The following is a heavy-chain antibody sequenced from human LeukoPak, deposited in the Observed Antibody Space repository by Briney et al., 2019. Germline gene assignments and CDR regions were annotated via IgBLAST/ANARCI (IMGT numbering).Heavy chain of an antibody. D-gene: IGHD6-13*01. J-gene: IGHJ4*02. CDR1: GFTFSSYS. CDR3: ARVPAAPGNLDH. CDR2: INTDGSDT. V-gene: IGHV3-74*01. Sequence: GGSLRLSCAASGFTFSSYSMNWDRQAPGKGLVWVSRINTDGSDTSYADSVKGRFTISRDNAKNTLYLQMNSLRAEDTAVYYCARVPAAPGNLDHWGQGTLVTVSS.